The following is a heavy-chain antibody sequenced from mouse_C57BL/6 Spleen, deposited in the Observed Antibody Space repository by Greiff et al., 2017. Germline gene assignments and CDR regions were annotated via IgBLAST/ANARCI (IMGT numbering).Heavy chain of an antibody. Sequence: VQLKQSGPELVKPGASVKISCKASGYSFTGYYMNWVKQSPEKSLEWIGEINPSTGGTTYNQKFKAKATLTVDKSSSTAYMQLKSLTSEDSAVYYCARRDYDYDDYWRQGTTLTVSS. CDR3: ARRDYDYDDY. D-gene: IGHD2-4*01. J-gene: IGHJ2*01. CDR2: INPSTGGT. CDR1: GYSFTGYY. V-gene: IGHV1-42*01.